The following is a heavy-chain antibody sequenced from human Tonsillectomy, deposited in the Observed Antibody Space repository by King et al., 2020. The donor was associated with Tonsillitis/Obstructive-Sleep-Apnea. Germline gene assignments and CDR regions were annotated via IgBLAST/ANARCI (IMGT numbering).Heavy chain of an antibody. J-gene: IGHJ5*02. V-gene: IGHV3-15*01. CDR3: PPAHPGLFDP. CDR2: IKSKTDGGTT. CDR1: GFTFSNAW. Sequence: QLVQSGGGLVKPGGSLRLSCAASGFTFSNAWMSWVRQAPGKGLEWVGRIKSKTDGGTTDYAAPVKGRFTISRDDSKNTLYLQRNSLKTEDTAVYYCPPAHPGLFDPCGQGTLVTVSA.